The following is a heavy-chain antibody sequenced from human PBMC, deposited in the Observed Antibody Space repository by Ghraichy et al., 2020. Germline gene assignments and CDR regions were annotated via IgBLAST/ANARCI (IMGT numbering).Heavy chain of an antibody. CDR2: INAAGDT. V-gene: IGHV3-13*01. Sequence: GGSLRLSCAASGYTFSNYDMHWVRQATGRGLEWVSSINAAGDTYYPASVRGRFTVSRENGKNSFFLQMKSLRAGDTAVYFCTRSKGVLVIPGPGGFDYWCHGTLVYVSS. CDR1: GYTFSNYD. D-gene: IGHD2-2*01. CDR3: TRSKGVLVIPGPGGFDY. J-gene: IGHJ4*01.